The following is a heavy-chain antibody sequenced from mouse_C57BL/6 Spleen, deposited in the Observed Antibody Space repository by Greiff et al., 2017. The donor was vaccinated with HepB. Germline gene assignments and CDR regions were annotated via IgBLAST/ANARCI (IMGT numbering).Heavy chain of an antibody. D-gene: IGHD2-1*01. CDR2: ILPGSGST. CDR3: ASIYYGNYDAMDY. CDR1: GYTFTGYW. V-gene: IGHV1-9*01. Sequence: QVQLKESGAELMKPGASVKLSCKATGYTFTGYWIEWVKQRPGHGLEWIGEILPGSGSTNYNEKFKGKATFTADTSSNTAYMQLRSLTTEDSAIYYCASIYYGNYDAMDYWGQGTSVTVSS. J-gene: IGHJ4*01.